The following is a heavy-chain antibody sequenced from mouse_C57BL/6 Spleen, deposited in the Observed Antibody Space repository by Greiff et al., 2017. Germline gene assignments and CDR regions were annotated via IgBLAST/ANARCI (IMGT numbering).Heavy chain of an antibody. CDR2: IDPEDGGT. CDR3: AGSYGGSYEAVLAY. J-gene: IGHJ3*01. CDR1: GFTFNDYY. Sequence: VQLQQSGAELVKPGASVKLSCTASGFTFNDYYMHWVKQRPEQGLEWIGRIDPEDGGTKYAPKFQGKATLTADKSSSTAYMQLRSLTSEDTAVYDCAGSYGGSYEAVLAYWGQGTLVTVSA. D-gene: IGHD1-1*01. V-gene: IGHV14-2*01.